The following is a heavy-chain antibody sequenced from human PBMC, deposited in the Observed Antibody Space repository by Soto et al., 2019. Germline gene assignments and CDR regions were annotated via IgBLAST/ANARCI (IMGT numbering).Heavy chain of an antibody. V-gene: IGHV1-3*01. Sequence: ASVKVSCKASGYTFTSYAMHWVRQAPGQRLEWMGWINAGNGNTKYSQKFQGRVTITRDTSASTAYMELSSLRSEDTAVYYCARFPISSSWGMAGYYYYGMDVWGQGTTVTVSS. CDR1: GYTFTSYA. D-gene: IGHD6-13*01. CDR2: INAGNGNT. J-gene: IGHJ6*02. CDR3: ARFPISSSWGMAGYYYYGMDV.